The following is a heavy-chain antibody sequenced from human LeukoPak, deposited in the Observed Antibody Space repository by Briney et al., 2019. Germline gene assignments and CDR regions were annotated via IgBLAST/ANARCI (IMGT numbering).Heavy chain of an antibody. Sequence: GGSLRLSCSASGFTFSSYAMHWVRQAPGKGLEYVSAISSNGGSIYYADSVKGRFTISRDNSKNTLYLQMSSLRAEDTAVYYCVKDSGWRAPTSDYRGQGTLVTVSS. J-gene: IGHJ4*02. D-gene: IGHD6-19*01. CDR1: GFTFSSYA. V-gene: IGHV3-64D*06. CDR3: VKDSGWRAPTSDY. CDR2: ISSNGGSI.